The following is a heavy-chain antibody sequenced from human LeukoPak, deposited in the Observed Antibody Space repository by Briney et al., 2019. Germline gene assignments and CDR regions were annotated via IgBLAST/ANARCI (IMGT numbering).Heavy chain of an antibody. D-gene: IGHD6-19*01. V-gene: IGHV3-21*01. CDR1: GFTLSHYN. J-gene: IGHJ6*03. CDR2: ISSGSNYI. Sequence: PGGSLRLSCAGSGFTLSHYNMNWVRQAPGKGLERVSSISSGSNYIYYADSVKGRFTISRDNAHNSLFLQMNRLGAEDTAVYYCARDAQWMVPEGYYYYMDVWGKGTTVTVSS. CDR3: ARDAQWMVPEGYYYYMDV.